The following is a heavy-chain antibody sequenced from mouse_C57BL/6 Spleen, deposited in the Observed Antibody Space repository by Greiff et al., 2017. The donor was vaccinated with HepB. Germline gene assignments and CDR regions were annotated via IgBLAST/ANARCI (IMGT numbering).Heavy chain of an antibody. CDR2: ILPGSGST. CDR3: ASSRAYYSNYDYAMDY. D-gene: IGHD2-5*01. CDR1: GYTFTGYW. Sequence: QVQLQQSGAELMKPGASVKLSCKATGYTFTGYWIEWVKQRPGHGLEWIGEILPGSGSTNYNEKFKGKATFTADTSSNTAYMQLSSLTTEDSAIYYCASSRAYYSNYDYAMDYWGQGTSVTVSS. V-gene: IGHV1-9*01. J-gene: IGHJ4*01.